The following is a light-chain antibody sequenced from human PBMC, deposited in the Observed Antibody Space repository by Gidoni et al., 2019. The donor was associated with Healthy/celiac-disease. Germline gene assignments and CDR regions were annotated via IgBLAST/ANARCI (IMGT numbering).Light chain of an antibody. CDR2: VAS. V-gene: IGKV3-15*01. CDR3: QQYNNWPVA. CDR1: KSVSIN. J-gene: IGKJ1*01. Sequence: EIVMTQSPATLSVSPGERATLSCRASKSVSINLAWYQQKPGQAPRLLIYVASTRATGIPARFSGSGSGTEFTLTISSLQSEDFAVYYCQQYNNWPVAFGQGTKVEIK.